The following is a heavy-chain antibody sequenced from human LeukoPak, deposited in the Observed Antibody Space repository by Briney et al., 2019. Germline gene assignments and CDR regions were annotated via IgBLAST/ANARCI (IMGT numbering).Heavy chain of an antibody. V-gene: IGHV3-53*01. CDR2: IYSGGTT. CDR3: ARNYYDSSGYYHLVDY. J-gene: IGHJ4*02. D-gene: IGHD3-22*01. CDR1: GFTFSSYS. Sequence: PGGSLRLSCAASGFTFSSYSMNWVRQAPGKGLEWVSVIYSGGTTYYADSAKGRFTISRDNSKNTLYLQMNSLRAEDTAMYYCARNYYDSSGYYHLVDYWGQGTLVTVSS.